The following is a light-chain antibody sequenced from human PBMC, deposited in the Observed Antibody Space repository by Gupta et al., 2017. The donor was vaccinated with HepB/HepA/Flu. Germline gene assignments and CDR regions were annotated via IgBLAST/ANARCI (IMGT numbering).Light chain of an antibody. Sequence: QSVLTQPPSVSAAPGQKVNISCSGSSSNIGNNHVSWYQQIPGTAPKLLMYENNKRPSGIPDRFSDSKYGTSATLDITGLQTGDEADYYCATWDSSLSAVVFGGGTKLTVL. V-gene: IGLV1-51*02. CDR3: ATWDSSLSAVV. J-gene: IGLJ3*02. CDR2: ENN. CDR1: SSNIGNNH.